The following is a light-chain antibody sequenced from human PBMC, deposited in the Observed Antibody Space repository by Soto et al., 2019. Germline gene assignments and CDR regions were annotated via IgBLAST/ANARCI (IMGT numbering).Light chain of an antibody. J-gene: IGLJ2*01. CDR3: SSYTTFRTPHVA. Sequence: QSALAQPASVSGSLGRSITISCTGTSSDVGGYNYASWYQQHPGQAPKLLIHDVTNRPSGISDRFSGSKSANTASQTISNLRPEAEAHYYCSSYTTFRTPHVAFGGGTKVTLL. CDR1: SSDVGGYNY. V-gene: IGLV2-14*03. CDR2: DVT.